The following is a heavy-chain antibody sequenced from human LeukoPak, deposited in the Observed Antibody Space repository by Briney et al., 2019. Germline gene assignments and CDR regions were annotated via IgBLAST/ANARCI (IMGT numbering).Heavy chain of an antibody. J-gene: IGHJ3*02. CDR2: INSDGSTT. V-gene: IGHV3-74*01. D-gene: IGHD2-8*01. CDR3: GGTYCSNGVCYRDDSFDT. Sequence: GGSLRLSCAASGFTFNSYWMHWVRQDPGKGLVWVSRINSDGSTTTYADSVKGRFTISRDNAKNTLYLQMNSLRAEDSAVYYCGGTYCSNGVCYRDDSFDTWGQGTPVTVTS. CDR1: GFTFNSYW.